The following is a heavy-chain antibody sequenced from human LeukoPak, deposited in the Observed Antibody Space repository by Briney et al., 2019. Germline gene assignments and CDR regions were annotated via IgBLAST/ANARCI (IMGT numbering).Heavy chain of an antibody. CDR3: ARGGDNYCSSTSCSFDY. Sequence: GASVKVSCKASGYTFTSYDINWVRQATGQGLEWMGWMNPNSGNTGYAQKFLGRVTMTRNTSISTAYMELSSLRSEDTAVYYCARGGDNYCSSTSCSFDYWGQGTLVTVSS. CDR2: MNPNSGNT. CDR1: GYTFTSYD. D-gene: IGHD2-2*01. V-gene: IGHV1-8*01. J-gene: IGHJ4*02.